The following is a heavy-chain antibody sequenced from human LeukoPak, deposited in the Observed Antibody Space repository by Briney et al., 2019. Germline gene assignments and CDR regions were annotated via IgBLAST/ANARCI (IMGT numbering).Heavy chain of an antibody. V-gene: IGHV4-59*01. J-gene: IGHJ4*02. CDR2: IYYRGSP. CDR3: ARDGGDEILDY. Sequence: SETLSLTCTVSGGSISSYYWSWIRQPPGKALEWIGYIYYRGSPNYNPSLKSRVTISIDTSKNQFSLRLSSVTAADTAVYYCARDGGDEILDYWGQGTLATVSS. CDR1: GGSISSYY. D-gene: IGHD4-17*01.